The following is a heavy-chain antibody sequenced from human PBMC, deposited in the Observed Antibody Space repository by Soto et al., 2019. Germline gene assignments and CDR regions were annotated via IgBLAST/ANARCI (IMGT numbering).Heavy chain of an antibody. CDR1: GGTFSSYA. CDR3: ARGALTGTTSGRYYYGMDV. Sequence: ASVKVSWKASGGTFSSYAISWVRQAPGQGLEWMGGIIPIFGTANYAQKFQGRVTITADKSTSTAYMELSSLRSEDTAVYYCARGALTGTTSGRYYYGMDVWGQGTTVTVSS. D-gene: IGHD1-7*01. V-gene: IGHV1-69*06. J-gene: IGHJ6*02. CDR2: IIPIFGTA.